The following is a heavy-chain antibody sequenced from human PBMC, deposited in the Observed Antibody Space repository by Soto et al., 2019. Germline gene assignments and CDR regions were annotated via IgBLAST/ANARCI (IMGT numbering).Heavy chain of an antibody. CDR3: ATYDAYGHKF. Sequence: SETLSLTCIVSGVSMGGVNYYWIWVRQPPEKGLELVGYITNSGNTYVTPSLESRVTMSVDPSKNQFSLKLTYVTAADTDMYNCATYDAYGHKFWGPGNQVTVSS. CDR1: GVSMGGVNYY. J-gene: IGHJ4*02. CDR2: ITNSGNT. D-gene: IGHD3-16*01. V-gene: IGHV4-30-4*01.